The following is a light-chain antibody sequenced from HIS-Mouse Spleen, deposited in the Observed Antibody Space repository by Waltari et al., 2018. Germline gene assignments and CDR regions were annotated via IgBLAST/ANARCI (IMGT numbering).Light chain of an antibody. CDR3: QQYNNWPPYT. CDR2: WAS. J-gene: IGKJ2*01. CDR1: QSVLYSSNNKNY. V-gene: IGKV4-1*01. Sequence: DIVMTQSPDSLAVSLGERVTINCKSSQSVLYSSNNKNYLAWYQQKPGQPPKLLIYWASTRESGVPDRFSGSGSGTDFTLTISSLQAEDVAVYYCQQYNNWPPYTFGQGTKLEIK.